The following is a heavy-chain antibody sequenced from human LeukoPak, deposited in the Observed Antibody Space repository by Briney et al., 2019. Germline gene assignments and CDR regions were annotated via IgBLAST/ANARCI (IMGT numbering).Heavy chain of an antibody. D-gene: IGHD2-2*03. CDR1: GGSISSSNW. J-gene: IGHJ6*02. V-gene: IGHV4-4*02. CDR3: ARLRGYCSSTGCPHYYGMDV. CDR2: IYHSGST. Sequence: SETLSLTCAVSGGSISSSNWWSWVRQPPGKGLEWIGEIYHSGSTNYNPSLKSRVTISVDKSKNQFSLKLSSVTAADTAVYYCARLRGYCSSTGCPHYYGMDVWGQGTTVTVSS.